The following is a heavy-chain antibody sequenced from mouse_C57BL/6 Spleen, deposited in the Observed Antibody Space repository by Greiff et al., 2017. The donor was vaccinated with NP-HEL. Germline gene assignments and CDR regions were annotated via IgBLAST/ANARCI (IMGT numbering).Heavy chain of an antibody. D-gene: IGHD1-1*01. CDR1: GYTFTSYV. CDR2: IYPDNDGT. CDR3: AREGIYYGGFAY. J-gene: IGHJ3*01. V-gene: IGHV1-14*01. Sequence: EVQVVESGPELVKPGASVKMSCKASGYTFTSYVMHWVKQKPGQGLEWIGYIYPDNDGTKYNEKFKGKATLTSDKSSSTAYMELSSLTSEDSAVDYCAREGIYYGGFAYWGQGTLVTVSA.